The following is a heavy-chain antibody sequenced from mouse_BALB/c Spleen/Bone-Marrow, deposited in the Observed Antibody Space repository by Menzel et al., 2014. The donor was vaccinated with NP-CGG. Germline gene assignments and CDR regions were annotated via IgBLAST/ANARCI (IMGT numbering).Heavy chain of an antibody. J-gene: IGHJ2*01. Sequence: VQLQQSGAELAKPGASVKMSCKASGYTFTSYWMYWIKQRPGQGLEWIGYINPSTGYTEYNQKFKDKATLTADKSSNTAYMQLSSLTSEDSAVYYCAIHEGYFDYWGQGTTLTVSS. CDR3: AIHEGYFDY. V-gene: IGHV1-7*01. CDR2: INPSTGYT. CDR1: GYTFTSYW.